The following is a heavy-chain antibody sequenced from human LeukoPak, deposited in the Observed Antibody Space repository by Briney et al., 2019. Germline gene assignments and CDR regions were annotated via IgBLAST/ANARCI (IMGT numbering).Heavy chain of an antibody. CDR3: ARVSGITMIVVLNHDPFDI. D-gene: IGHD3-22*01. J-gene: IGHJ3*02. V-gene: IGHV4-34*01. CDR2: INHSGST. Sequence: SETLSLTCAVYGGSFSGYYWSWIRQPPGKGLEWIGEINHSGSTNYNPSLKSRVTISVDTPQNQCPLKLSSVTAADTAVYYCARVSGITMIVVLNHDPFDIWGQGTMVTVSS. CDR1: GGSFSGYY.